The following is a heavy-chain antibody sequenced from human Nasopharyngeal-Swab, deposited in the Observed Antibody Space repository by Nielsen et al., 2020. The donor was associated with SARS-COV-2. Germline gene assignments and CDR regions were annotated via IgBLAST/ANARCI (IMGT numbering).Heavy chain of an antibody. CDR3: ARHDYGENY. V-gene: IGHV3-74*01. CDR1: GFTFSSYW. Sequence: GESLKISCAASGFTFSSYWMHWVRQAPGKGLVWVSRINSDGSSTSYVDSVKGRFTISRDNAKNTLYLQMNSLRAEDTAVYYCARHDYGENYWGQGTLVTVSS. J-gene: IGHJ4*02. D-gene: IGHD4-17*01. CDR2: INSDGSST.